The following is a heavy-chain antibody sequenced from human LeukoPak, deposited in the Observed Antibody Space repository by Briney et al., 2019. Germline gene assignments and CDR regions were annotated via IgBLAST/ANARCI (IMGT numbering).Heavy chain of an antibody. Sequence: GGSLRLSCAASGFTFSSYSMNWGRQAPGKGLEWVSSISSSSSYIYYADSVKGRFTISRDNAKNSLYLQMNSLRAEDTAVYYCARGPRLVMATIPFDYWGQGTLVTVSS. CDR2: ISSSSSYI. CDR1: GFTFSSYS. D-gene: IGHD5-24*01. V-gene: IGHV3-21*01. CDR3: ARGPRLVMATIPFDY. J-gene: IGHJ4*02.